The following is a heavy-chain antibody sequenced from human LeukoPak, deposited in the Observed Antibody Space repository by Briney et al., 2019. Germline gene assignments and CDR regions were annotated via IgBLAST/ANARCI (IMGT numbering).Heavy chain of an antibody. CDR1: GFTFSSYA. D-gene: IGHD2/OR15-2a*01. Sequence: GRSLRLSCAASGFTFSSYAMHWVRQAPGKGLEYVSTISSNGGSTYHANSVKGRFTISRDNSKNTLYLQMGSLRAEDTAVYYCAKVGSNTPNYYYYYMDVWGKGTTVTVSS. CDR3: AKVGSNTPNYYYYYMDV. J-gene: IGHJ6*03. CDR2: ISSNGGST. V-gene: IGHV3-64*01.